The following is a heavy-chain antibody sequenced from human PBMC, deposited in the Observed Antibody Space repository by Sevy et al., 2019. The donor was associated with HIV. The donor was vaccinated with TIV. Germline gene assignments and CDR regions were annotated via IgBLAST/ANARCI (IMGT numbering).Heavy chain of an antibody. CDR2: IRNDGSTK. D-gene: IGHD4-17*01. CDR3: VKGPHPAVTTSYALDV. V-gene: IGHV3-30*02. CDR1: GFIFKSYG. J-gene: IGHJ6*02. Sequence: GGSLRLSCAASGFIFKSYGMHWVRQAPGKGLEWVTFIRNDGSTKYYADSVRGRFTASRDNSKNILNLQMNSLRPEDTAVYYCVKGPHPAVTTSYALDVWGQGTTVTVSS.